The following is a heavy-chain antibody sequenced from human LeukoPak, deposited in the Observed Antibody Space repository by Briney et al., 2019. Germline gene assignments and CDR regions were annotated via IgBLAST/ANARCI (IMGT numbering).Heavy chain of an antibody. D-gene: IGHD2-2*01. J-gene: IGHJ6*03. CDR2: INPNSGGT. V-gene: IGHV1-2*02. CDR1: GYTFTGYY. CDR3: ATSQVVPAAMGAEYYYYYYMDV. Sequence: ASVKVSCKASGYTFTGYYMHWVRQAPGQGLEWMGWINPNSGGTNYAQKFQGRVTMTTDTSTSTAYMELRSLRSDDTAVYYCATSQVVPAAMGAEYYYYYYMDVWGKGTTVTVSS.